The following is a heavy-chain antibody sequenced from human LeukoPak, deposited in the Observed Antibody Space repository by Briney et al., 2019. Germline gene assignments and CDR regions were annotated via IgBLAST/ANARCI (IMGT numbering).Heavy chain of an antibody. J-gene: IGHJ4*02. V-gene: IGHV7-4-1*02. CDR2: INTNTGNP. Sequence: ASVRVSCKASGNTFAGYYVHWVRQAPGQGLEWMGWINTNTGNPTYAQGFTGRFVFSLDTSVSTAYLQISSLKAEDTAVYYCARDTPGLRYWGQGTLVTVSS. D-gene: IGHD7-27*01. CDR1: GNTFAGYY. CDR3: ARDTPGLRY.